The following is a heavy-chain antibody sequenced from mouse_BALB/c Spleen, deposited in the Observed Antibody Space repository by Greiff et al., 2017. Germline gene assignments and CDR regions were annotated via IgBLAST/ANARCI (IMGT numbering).Heavy chain of an antibody. D-gene: IGHD2-4*01. CDR2: ILPGSGST. Sequence: QVQLQQSGAELMKPGASVKISCKATGYTFSSYWIEWVKQRPGHGLEWIGEILPGSGSTNYNEKFKGKATFTADTSSNTAYMQLSSLTSEDSAVWYCAREAGDDYDVWFADGGQGTRVTVSA. CDR1: GYTFSSYW. CDR3: AREAGDDYDVWFAD. J-gene: IGHJ3*01. V-gene: IGHV1-9*01.